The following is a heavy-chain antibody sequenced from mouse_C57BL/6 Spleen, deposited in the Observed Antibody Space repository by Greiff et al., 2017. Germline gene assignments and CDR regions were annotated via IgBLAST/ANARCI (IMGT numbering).Heavy chain of an antibody. CDR1: GYTFTNYW. CDR3: ARGGSSYFDY. CDR2: IYPGGGYT. J-gene: IGHJ2*01. Sequence: VQLQESGAELVRPGTSVKMSCKASGYTFTNYWIGWAKQRPGHGLEWIGDIYPGGGYTNYNEKFKGKATLTADKSSSTAYMQFSSLTSEDSAIYYCARGGSSYFDYWGQGTTLTVAS. D-gene: IGHD1-3*01. V-gene: IGHV1-63*01.